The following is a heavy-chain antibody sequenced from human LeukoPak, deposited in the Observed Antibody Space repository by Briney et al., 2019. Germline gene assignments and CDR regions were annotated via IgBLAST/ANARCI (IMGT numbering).Heavy chain of an antibody. Sequence: SETLSLTCTVSGGSINSGNYYWTWVRQPAGKGLEWIGRFFATGSTSSSHNPSLSGRASISVDTSKNQFSLELNSVTAADSAVYFCARGIVSPRFYDYMDVWGKGTTVTVSS. J-gene: IGHJ6*03. D-gene: IGHD1-26*01. CDR1: GGSINSGNYY. CDR2: FFATGST. V-gene: IGHV4-61*02. CDR3: ARGIVSPRFYDYMDV.